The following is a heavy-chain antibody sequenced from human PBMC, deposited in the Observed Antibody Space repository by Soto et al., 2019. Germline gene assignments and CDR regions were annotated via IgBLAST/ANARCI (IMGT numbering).Heavy chain of an antibody. Sequence: GGSLRLSCAASGFTFSSYGMHWVRQAPGKGLEWVAVIWYDGSNKYYADSVKGRFTISRDNSKNTLYLQMNSLRAEDTAVYYCARPTSRRDYYMDVWGKGTTVTISS. CDR3: ARPTSRRDYYMDV. CDR2: IWYDGSNK. J-gene: IGHJ6*03. CDR1: GFTFSSYG. D-gene: IGHD2-2*01. V-gene: IGHV3-33*01.